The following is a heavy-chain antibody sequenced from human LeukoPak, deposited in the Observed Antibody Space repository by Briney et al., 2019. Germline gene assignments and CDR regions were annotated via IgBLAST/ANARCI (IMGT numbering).Heavy chain of an antibody. V-gene: IGHV3-7*01. CDR2: IKQDGSEK. Sequence: GGSLRLSCAASGFTFSSYWMSWVHQAPGKGLEWVANIKQDGSEKYYVDSVKGRFTISRDNAKNSLYLQMNSLRAEDTAVYYCARVFGYYYGSGSYYTRAFDYWGQGTLVTVSS. D-gene: IGHD3-10*01. CDR1: GFTFSSYW. J-gene: IGHJ4*02. CDR3: ARVFGYYYGSGSYYTRAFDY.